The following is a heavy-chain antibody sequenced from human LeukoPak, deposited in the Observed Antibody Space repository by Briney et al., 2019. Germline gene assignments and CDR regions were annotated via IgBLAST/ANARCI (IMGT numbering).Heavy chain of an antibody. CDR2: ISGSGGST. V-gene: IGHV3-23*01. Sequence: GSLRLSCAASGFTFSSHAMNWVRQAPGKGLEWVSAISGSGGSTYYADSVKGRFTISRDNSKNTLYLQMNSLRAEDTAVYYCAKYPLGRAYYFDYWGQGTLVTVSS. CDR1: GFTFSSHA. CDR3: AKYPLGRAYYFDY. D-gene: IGHD1-26*01. J-gene: IGHJ4*02.